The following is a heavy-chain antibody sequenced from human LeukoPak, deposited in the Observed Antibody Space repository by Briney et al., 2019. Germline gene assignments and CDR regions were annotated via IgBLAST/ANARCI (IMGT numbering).Heavy chain of an antibody. V-gene: IGHV4-4*02. Sequence: SGTLSLTCAVSGGSISRSNWWSWVRQPPGTGLEWIEEIYHRGSTNYNPSLNSRVTIAVDKSKNQFSLKLSSVTAAHTAVYYCATSLFSSASSYWGQGTLVTVSS. CDR1: GGSISRSNW. J-gene: IGHJ4*02. D-gene: IGHD6-6*01. CDR2: IYHRGST. CDR3: ATSLFSSASSY.